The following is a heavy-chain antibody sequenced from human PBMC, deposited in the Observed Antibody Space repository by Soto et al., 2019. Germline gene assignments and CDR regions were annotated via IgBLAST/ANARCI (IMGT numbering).Heavy chain of an antibody. Sequence: QVQLVQSGAEVKKPGASVKVSCQASGYTFTSSDINWVRQATGQGLEWMGLMNPKSGNTVYAQHFQGRVTMTSNTYISTAYMELSSLRSEDTAVYYCARVLRGWYYYYDGIDVWGQGTTVTVS. CDR3: ARVLRGWYYYYDGIDV. CDR1: GYTFTSSD. CDR2: MNPKSGNT. V-gene: IGHV1-8*01. D-gene: IGHD3-10*01. J-gene: IGHJ6*02.